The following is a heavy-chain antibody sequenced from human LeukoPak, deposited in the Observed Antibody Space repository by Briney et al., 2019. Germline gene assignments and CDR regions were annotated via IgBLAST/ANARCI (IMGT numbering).Heavy chain of an antibody. CDR2: MNPNSGNT. CDR1: GYTFTIYD. CDR3: ARGNLLGGYYGMDV. Sequence: ASVKVSCKASGYTFTIYDINWVRQATGQGLEWMGWMNPNSGNTGYAQKFQGRVTMTRNTSISTAYMELSSLRSEDTAVYYCARGNLLGGYYGMDVWGQGTTVTVSS. V-gene: IGHV1-8*01. D-gene: IGHD3-16*01. J-gene: IGHJ6*02.